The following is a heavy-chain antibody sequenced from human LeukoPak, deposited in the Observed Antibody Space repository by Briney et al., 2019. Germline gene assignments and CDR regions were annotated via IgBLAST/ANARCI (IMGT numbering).Heavy chain of an antibody. CDR1: GFTFSSYS. CDR3: ARSSVVRGVSDY. V-gene: IGHV3-21*01. J-gene: IGHJ4*02. Sequence: GGSLRLSCAASGFTFSSYSMNWVRQAPGKGLEWVSSISSSSSYIYYADSVKGRFTISRDNAKNSLYLQMNSLRAEDTAVYYCARSSVVRGVSDYWGQGTLVTVSS. CDR2: ISSSSSYI. D-gene: IGHD3-10*01.